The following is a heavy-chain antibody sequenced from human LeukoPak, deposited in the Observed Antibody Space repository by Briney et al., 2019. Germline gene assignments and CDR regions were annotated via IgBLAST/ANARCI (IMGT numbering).Heavy chain of an antibody. Sequence: GGSLRLSCAASGFTFSSYSMNWVRQAPGKGLEWVSSISSSSSYIYYADSVKGRFTISRDNAKNSLYLQMNSLRAEDTAVYYCARDPDLDAFDIWGQGTMVTVSS. J-gene: IGHJ3*02. CDR2: ISSSSSYI. V-gene: IGHV3-21*01. CDR3: ARDPDLDAFDI. CDR1: GFTFSSYS.